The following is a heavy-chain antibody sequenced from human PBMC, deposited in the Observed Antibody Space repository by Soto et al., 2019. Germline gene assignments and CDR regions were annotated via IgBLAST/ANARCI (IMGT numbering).Heavy chain of an antibody. CDR2: IPDDGRNK. Sequence: PGGSLRLSCAASGFTFSSYGMHWVRQAPGKGLEWVAVIPDDGRNKYYADPVRGRFTTSRDNSNNTLFLQMNSLRVEDTAVYYCARDRLITYGAKIAPDHWGQGALVTVSS. CDR1: GFTFSSYG. CDR3: ARDRLITYGAKIAPDH. J-gene: IGHJ5*02. V-gene: IGHV3-30*03. D-gene: IGHD3-16*01.